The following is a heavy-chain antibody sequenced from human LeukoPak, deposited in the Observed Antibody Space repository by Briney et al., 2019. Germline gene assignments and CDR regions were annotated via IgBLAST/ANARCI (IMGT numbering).Heavy chain of an antibody. CDR3: ARRSSSPGY. CDR2: ISAYNGNT. Sequence: GASVRVSCKASGCTFTSYGISWVRQAPGQGLEWMGWISAYNGNTNYAQKLQGRVTMTTDTSTSTAYMELSSLRSEDTAVYYCARRSSSPGYWGQGTLVTVSS. D-gene: IGHD6-19*01. J-gene: IGHJ4*02. CDR1: GCTFTSYG. V-gene: IGHV1-18*01.